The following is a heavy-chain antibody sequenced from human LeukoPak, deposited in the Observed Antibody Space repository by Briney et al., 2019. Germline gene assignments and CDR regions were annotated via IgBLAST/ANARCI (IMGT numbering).Heavy chain of an antibody. CDR2: IYGNDDK. Sequence: SGPTLVKPTQTLTLTCTFFGFSLSSSGVGVGSFRQPPGQALEWLALIYGNDDKRYNSSLKSRLTITKDTSKHQVVLTMTTVDPADTATYYCAHRLYSSGPKWAFYIWGQGTMVTVSS. V-gene: IGHV2-5*01. CDR3: AHRLYSSGPKWAFYI. J-gene: IGHJ3*02. D-gene: IGHD3-22*01. CDR1: GFSLSSSGVG.